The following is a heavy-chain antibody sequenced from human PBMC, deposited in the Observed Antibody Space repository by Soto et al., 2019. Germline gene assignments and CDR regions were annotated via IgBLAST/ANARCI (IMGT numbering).Heavy chain of an antibody. Sequence: SETLSLTCTVSGGSISSGGYYWSWIRQHPGKGLEWIGYIYYSGSTYYNPSLKSRVTISVDTSKNQFSLKLSSVTAADTAVYYCARAVGFSLTGKELDYWGQGTLVTVSS. D-gene: IGHD3-10*01. CDR1: GGSISSGGYY. CDR2: IYYSGST. CDR3: ARAVGFSLTGKELDY. V-gene: IGHV4-31*03. J-gene: IGHJ4*02.